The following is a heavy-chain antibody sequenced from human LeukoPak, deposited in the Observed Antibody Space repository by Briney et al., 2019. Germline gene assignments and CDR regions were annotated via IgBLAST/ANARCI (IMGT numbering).Heavy chain of an antibody. CDR1: GFTFSSYA. V-gene: IGHV3-23*01. J-gene: IGHJ6*02. CDR2: ISASGAAT. CDR3: AKGLLTYDPYYYAMDV. Sequence: GGSLRLSCAASGFTFSSYAMNWVRQAPGKGLEWVSVISASGAATYCADSVKGRFTISRDNVKNTLDLQMNSLRAEDTAVYYCAKGLLTYDPYYYAMDVWGQGTTVTVSS. D-gene: IGHD5-12*01.